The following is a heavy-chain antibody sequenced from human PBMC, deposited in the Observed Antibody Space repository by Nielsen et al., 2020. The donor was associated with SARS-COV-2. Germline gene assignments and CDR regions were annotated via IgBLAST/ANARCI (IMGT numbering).Heavy chain of an antibody. CDR2: MNPNSGNT. V-gene: IGHV1-8*01. CDR3: ARGLSAWALNWFDP. J-gene: IGHJ5*02. CDR1: GYTFTSYD. D-gene: IGHD7-27*01. Sequence: ASVKVSCKASGYTFTSYDINWVRQATGQGLEWMGWMNPNSGNTGYAQKSQGRVTMTRNTSISTAYMELSSLRSEDTAVYYCARGLSAWALNWFDPWGQGTLVTVSS.